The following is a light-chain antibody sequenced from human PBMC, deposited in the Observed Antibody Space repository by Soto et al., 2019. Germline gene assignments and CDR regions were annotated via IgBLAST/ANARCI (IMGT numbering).Light chain of an antibody. J-gene: IGKJ4*01. CDR2: VAS. V-gene: IGKV3-15*01. CDR3: QQYNVWPLT. Sequence: EIVMTQSPVTLSVSPGDRATLSCRASQSVNSNLAWYQHKPGQTPKLLIYVASTRATGIPARFSGSGSGTEFTLNISSLQSEDFAVYYCQQYNVWPLTFGGGTKVEFK. CDR1: QSVNSN.